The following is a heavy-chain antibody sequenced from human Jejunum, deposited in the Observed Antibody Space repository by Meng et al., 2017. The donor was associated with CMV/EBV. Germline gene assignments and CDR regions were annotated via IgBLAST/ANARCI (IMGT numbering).Heavy chain of an antibody. J-gene: IGHJ4*02. CDR1: GGSISNHY. D-gene: IGHD1-26*01. CDR2: FYSSDTY. V-gene: IGHV4-4*07. CDR3: ARGPGASTREGFDY. Sequence: VPLQESGPGRGKPSETLSLTCTVSGGSISNHYWSWIRQSAGKGLEWIGRFYSSDTYNYHPSLNSRLTMSLDTSKNQFSLNLSSVTAADTAIYYCARGPGASTREGFDYWGLGTLVTVSS.